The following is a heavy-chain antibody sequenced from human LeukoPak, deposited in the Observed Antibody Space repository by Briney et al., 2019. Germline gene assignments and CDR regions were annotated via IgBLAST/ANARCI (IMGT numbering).Heavy chain of an antibody. CDR2: INTDGFST. CDR3: ARSRTYGDYGRGLDY. Sequence: TGGSLRLSCAASGFISSSYGMHWVRQPPGKGLVYIACINTDGFSTSYADSVKGRFTTSRDNAKNTLYLQMNSLRAEDTAVYYCARSRTYGDYGRGLDYWGQGSLVTVSS. J-gene: IGHJ4*02. V-gene: IGHV3-74*01. D-gene: IGHD4-17*01. CDR1: GFISSSYG.